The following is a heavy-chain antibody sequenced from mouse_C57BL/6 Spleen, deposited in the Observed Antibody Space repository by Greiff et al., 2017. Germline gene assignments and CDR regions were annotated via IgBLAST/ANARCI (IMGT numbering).Heavy chain of an antibody. V-gene: IGHV1-80*01. CDR3: ARGGLLKDAMDY. D-gene: IGHD1-1*01. Sequence: QVHVKQSGAELVKPGASVKISCKASGYAFSSYWMNWVKQRPGKGLEWIGQIYPGDGDTNYNGKFKGKATLTADKSSSTAYMQLSSLTSEDSAVYFCARGGLLKDAMDYWGQGTSVTVSS. CDR1: GYAFSSYW. CDR2: IYPGDGDT. J-gene: IGHJ4*01.